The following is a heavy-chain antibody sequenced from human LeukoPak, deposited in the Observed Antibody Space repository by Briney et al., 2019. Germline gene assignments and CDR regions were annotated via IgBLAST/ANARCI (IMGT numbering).Heavy chain of an antibody. CDR2: INTGNGNT. Sequence: GASVKVSCKASGYTFTSYTMHWVRQAPGQRLEWMGRINTGNGNTKYSQEFQGRVTITRDTSASTAYMELSSLRSEDMAVYYCARGAKFRSYGSGTYYTSLPFDPWGQGTLVTVSS. D-gene: IGHD3-10*01. J-gene: IGHJ5*02. V-gene: IGHV1-3*03. CDR1: GYTFTSYT. CDR3: ARGAKFRSYGSGTYYTSLPFDP.